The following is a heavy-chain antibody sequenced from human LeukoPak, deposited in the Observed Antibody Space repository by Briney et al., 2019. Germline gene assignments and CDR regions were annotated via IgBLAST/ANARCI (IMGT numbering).Heavy chain of an antibody. CDR1: GYTFTGYY. D-gene: IGHD1-26*01. Sequence: ASVTVSCKASGYTFTGYYMHWVRQAPGQGLEWMGWINPNSGGTNYAQKFQGRVTMTRDTSISTAYMELSRLRSDDTAVYYCARGRGSYSSYFDYWGQGTLVTVSS. J-gene: IGHJ4*02. CDR2: INPNSGGT. V-gene: IGHV1-2*02. CDR3: ARGRGSYSSYFDY.